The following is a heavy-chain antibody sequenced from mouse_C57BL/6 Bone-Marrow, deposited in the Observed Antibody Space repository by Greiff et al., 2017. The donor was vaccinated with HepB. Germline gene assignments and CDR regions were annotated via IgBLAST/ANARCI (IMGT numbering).Heavy chain of an antibody. CDR2: IHPNSGST. CDR3: APNYYGSSPPDV. Sequence: QVQLQQPGAELVKPGASVKLSCKASGYTFTSYWMHWVKQRPGQGLEWIGMIHPNSGSTNYNEKFKSKATLTVDKSSSTAYMQHSSLTSEDSAVYYCAPNYYGSSPPDVWGTGTTVTVSS. D-gene: IGHD1-1*01. J-gene: IGHJ1*03. CDR1: GYTFTSYW. V-gene: IGHV1-64*01.